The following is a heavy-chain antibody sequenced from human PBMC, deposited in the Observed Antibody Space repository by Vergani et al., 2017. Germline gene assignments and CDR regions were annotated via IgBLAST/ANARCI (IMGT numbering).Heavy chain of an antibody. V-gene: IGHV5-51*03. CDR2: IYPGDSDT. D-gene: IGHD6-13*01. J-gene: IGHJ5*02. CDR1: EHSFTNYW. Sequence: EVQLVQSGAEVKKPGESLKISCKISEHSFTNYWIGWVRQMPGKGLEWMGIIYPGDSDTRYSPSFQGQVTISADKSISTAYLQWSSLRASDTAVYYCAGGGSSWYDTWFDPWGQGTLVTVSA. CDR3: AGGGSSWYDTWFDP.